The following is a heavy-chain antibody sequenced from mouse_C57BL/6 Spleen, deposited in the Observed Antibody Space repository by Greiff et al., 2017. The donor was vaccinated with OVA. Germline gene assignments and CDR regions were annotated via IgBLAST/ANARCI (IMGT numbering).Heavy chain of an antibody. CDR3: ARGGNYEYYYAMDY. D-gene: IGHD2-1*01. CDR2: ISSGSSTI. J-gene: IGHJ4*01. CDR1: GFTFSDYG. V-gene: IGHV5-17*01. Sequence: EVKLVESGGGLVKPGGSLKLSCAASGFTFSDYGMHWVRQAPEKGLEWVAYISSGSSTIYYADTVKGRFTISRDNAKNTLFLQMTSLRSEDTAMYYCARGGNYEYYYAMDYWGQGTSVTVSS.